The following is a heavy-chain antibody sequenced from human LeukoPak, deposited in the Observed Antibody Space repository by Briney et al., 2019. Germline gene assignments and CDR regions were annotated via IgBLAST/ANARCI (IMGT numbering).Heavy chain of an antibody. CDR2: ISSIRSYT. D-gene: IGHD5-24*01. V-gene: IGHV3-11*05. J-gene: IGHJ3*02. CDR1: GFTFSDYY. Sequence: GGSLTLSCAASGFTFSDYYMSWVRQAPGKGREWVAYISSIRSYTNYADSVKGRFTISRDNAKNSLYLQMNSLRAEDTAVYYCARALDGYKSGSFDIWGQGTMVTVSS. CDR3: ARALDGYKSGSFDI.